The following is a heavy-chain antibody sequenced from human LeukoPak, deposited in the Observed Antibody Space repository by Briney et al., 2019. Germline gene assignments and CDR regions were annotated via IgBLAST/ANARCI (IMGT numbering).Heavy chain of an antibody. D-gene: IGHD6-6*01. CDR1: GYSFPSYW. J-gene: IGHJ3*01. V-gene: IGHV5-51*01. Sequence: GESLKISCKASGYSFPSYWIGWVRQMPGKGLEWMGIIYPGDSDTEYSPSFQGQVTISADKSIGTAYLHWSSLKASDTAMYYCARRFSTSSGASDAFDFWGQGTMVTVTS. CDR3: ARRFSTSSGASDAFDF. CDR2: IYPGDSDT.